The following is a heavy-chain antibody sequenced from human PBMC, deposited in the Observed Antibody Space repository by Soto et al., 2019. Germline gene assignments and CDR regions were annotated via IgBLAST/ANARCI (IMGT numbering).Heavy chain of an antibody. Sequence: PSETLSLTCAVSGDPISSRHGWSWVRQPPGKGLEWIGEIAHSGSTNYKEIYHSGNTNYNPSLKSRVSISVDMSKNQFSLNLNSVTAADTAVYYCARQGFGATHGLVDVWGQGTTVTVSS. CDR1: GDPISSRHG. J-gene: IGHJ6*02. CDR3: ARQGFGATHGLVDV. V-gene: IGHV4-4*02. D-gene: IGHD3-10*01. CDR2: IAHSGSTNYKEIYHSGNT.